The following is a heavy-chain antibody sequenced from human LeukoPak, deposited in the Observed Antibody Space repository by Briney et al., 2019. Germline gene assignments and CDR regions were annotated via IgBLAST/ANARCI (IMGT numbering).Heavy chain of an antibody. V-gene: IGHV3-23*01. CDR3: AKDHSGFDGMDV. CDR1: GFTVSSNY. CDR2: ISGSGGST. Sequence: PGGSLRLSCAASGFTVSSNYMSWVRQAPGKGLEWVSAISGSGGSTYYADSVKGRFTISRDNSKNTLYLQMNSLRAEDTAVYYCAKDHSGFDGMDVWGQGTTVTVSS. J-gene: IGHJ6*02. D-gene: IGHD6-25*01.